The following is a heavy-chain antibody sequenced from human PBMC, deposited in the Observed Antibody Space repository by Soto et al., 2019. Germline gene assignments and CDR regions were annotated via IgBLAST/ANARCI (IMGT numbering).Heavy chain of an antibody. V-gene: IGHV4-59*01. Sequence: QVQLQESGPGLVKPSETLSLTCTVSGGSITSFYWSWIRQPPGRGLEWIGLIHYSGTTNNNPSLKSRATMSMDTSNSQFSLQLPSVTAADTAVYYCARGGASSKWLDPWGQGSLVTVSS. CDR2: IHYSGTT. CDR1: GGSITSFY. J-gene: IGHJ5*02. CDR3: ARGGASSKWLDP. D-gene: IGHD3-10*01.